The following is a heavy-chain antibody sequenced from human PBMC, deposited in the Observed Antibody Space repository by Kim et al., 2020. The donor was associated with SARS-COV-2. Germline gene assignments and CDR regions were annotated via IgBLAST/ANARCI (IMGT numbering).Heavy chain of an antibody. D-gene: IGHD3-22*01. J-gene: IGHJ4*02. CDR2: ISAYNGNT. Sequence: ASVKVSCKASGYTFTSYGISWVRQAPGQGLEWMGWISAYNGNTNYAQKLQGRVTMTTDTSTSTAYMELRSLRSDDTAVYYCARRPYYYDSSGYSVDDYWGQGTLVTVSS. CDR1: GYTFTSYG. CDR3: ARRPYYYDSSGYSVDDY. V-gene: IGHV1-18*04.